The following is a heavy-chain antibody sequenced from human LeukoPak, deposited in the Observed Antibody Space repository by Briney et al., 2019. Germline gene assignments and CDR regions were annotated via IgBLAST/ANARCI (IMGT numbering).Heavy chain of an antibody. CDR3: ARVDDEEQVYYYYGMDV. V-gene: IGHV1-18*01. D-gene: IGHD1-26*01. CDR1: GYTFTSYG. Sequence: GASVKVSCKASGYTFTSYGISWVRQAPGQGLEWMGWISAYNGNINYVEKFQGRVTMTTDTSTSTAYMELRSLRSDDTAVYYCARVDDEEQVYYYYGMDVWGQGTTVTVSS. J-gene: IGHJ6*02. CDR2: ISAYNGNI.